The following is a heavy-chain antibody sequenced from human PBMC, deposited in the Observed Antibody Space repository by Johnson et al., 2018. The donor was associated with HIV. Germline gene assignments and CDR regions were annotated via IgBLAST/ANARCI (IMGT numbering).Heavy chain of an antibody. V-gene: IGHV3-23*04. CDR3: ARDRGRPGVAEAGNSFDI. J-gene: IGHJ3*02. CDR2: ISGSGGST. CDR1: GFTFSSYA. Sequence: VQLVESGGGLVQPGGSLRLSCAASGFTFSSYAMSWVRQAPGKGLEWVSAISGSGGSTFYADSVKGRFTISRDNSKNTLYLQMTSLRAEDTAVYDCARDRGRPGVAEAGNSFDIGGQGTLSPSLQ. D-gene: IGHD6-13*01.